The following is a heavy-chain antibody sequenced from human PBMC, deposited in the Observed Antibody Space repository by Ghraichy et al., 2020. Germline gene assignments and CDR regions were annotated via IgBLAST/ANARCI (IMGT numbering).Heavy chain of an antibody. CDR3: VRDLGGNSQLYGMDV. V-gene: IGHV4-59*01. CDR2: IYYSGAT. D-gene: IGHD3-16*01. Sequence: SETLSLTCTVSGGSISTYYWNWIRQPPGKGLEWIGYIYYSGATTYNPSLKSRVTMSVDTSKNQFSLKLTAVTAADTAVYYCVRDLGGNSQLYGMDVWGQGTTVTVSS. J-gene: IGHJ6*02. CDR1: GGSISTYY.